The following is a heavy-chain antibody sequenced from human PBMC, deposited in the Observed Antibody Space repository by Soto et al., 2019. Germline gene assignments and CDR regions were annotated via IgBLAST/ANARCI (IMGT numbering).Heavy chain of an antibody. J-gene: IGHJ4*02. D-gene: IGHD3-3*01. CDR3: AKGFGGTRRLFDY. CDR2: ISAYNGNT. V-gene: IGHV1-18*01. Sequence: QVHLVQSGAEVKKPGASVKVSCGTSGYTFSDYDISWVRQAPGQGLEWMGWISAYNGNTNYAQNLQGRVTMTTDTSTSTAYMELRSLRSDDTAVYYCAKGFGGTRRLFDYWGQGTLVTVSS. CDR1: GYTFSDYD.